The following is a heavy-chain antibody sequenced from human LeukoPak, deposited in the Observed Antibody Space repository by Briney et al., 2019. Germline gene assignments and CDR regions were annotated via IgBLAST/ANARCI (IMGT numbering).Heavy chain of an antibody. D-gene: IGHD1-26*01. CDR3: ARDPFGGSDY. J-gene: IGHJ4*02. CDR1: GFTVSSNY. Sequence: PGGSLRLSCAASGFTVSSNYINWVRQAPGKGLEWVSYISSSSSATYYADSVKGRFTISRDNAKNSLYVQMNSLRDEDTAVYYCARDPFGGSDYWGQGTLVTVSS. CDR2: ISSSSSAT. V-gene: IGHV3-48*02.